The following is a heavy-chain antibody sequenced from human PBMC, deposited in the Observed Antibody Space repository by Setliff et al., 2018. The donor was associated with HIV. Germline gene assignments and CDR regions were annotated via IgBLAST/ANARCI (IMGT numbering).Heavy chain of an antibody. D-gene: IGHD3-16*02. Sequence: GGSLRLSCAASGFTFSDYYMSWIRQAPGKGLEWVSYISSTATIIYYADSVKGRFTISRDNAKNSLYLQMNSLRAEDTAVYYCAKDGGRGAHYDYVWGSYPLTNWGQGTLVTVSS. CDR3: AKDGGRGAHYDYVWGSYPLTN. V-gene: IGHV3-11*04. CDR2: ISSTATII. CDR1: GFTFSDYY. J-gene: IGHJ4*02.